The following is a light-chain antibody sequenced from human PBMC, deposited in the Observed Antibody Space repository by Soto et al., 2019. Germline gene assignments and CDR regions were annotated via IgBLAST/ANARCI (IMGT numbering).Light chain of an antibody. CDR2: EVN. V-gene: IGLV2-14*01. CDR3: SSFAPGRIYV. J-gene: IGLJ1*01. Sequence: QSVLTQPASVSGCPGQSITFSCTGTSSDIGVYNYVSWYQQHPGKAPKLMIYEVNNRPSGVSNRFSGSKSGNTASLTISGLQAEDEADYYCSSFAPGRIYVFGSGTKVTVL. CDR1: SSDIGVYNY.